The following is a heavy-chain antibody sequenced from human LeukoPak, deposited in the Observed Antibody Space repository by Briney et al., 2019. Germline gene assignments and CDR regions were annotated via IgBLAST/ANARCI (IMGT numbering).Heavy chain of an antibody. V-gene: IGHV4-59*01. CDR2: IYYSGST. CDR1: GGSISSYY. J-gene: IGHJ4*02. CDR3: ARIAARAVWFDF. Sequence: SETLSLTCTVSGGSISSYYWSWIRQPPGKGLEWIGYIYYSGSTNYNPSLKSRVTISVDTSKNQFSLKLSSVTAADTAVYYCARIAARAVWFDFWGQGTLVTVSS. D-gene: IGHD6-6*01.